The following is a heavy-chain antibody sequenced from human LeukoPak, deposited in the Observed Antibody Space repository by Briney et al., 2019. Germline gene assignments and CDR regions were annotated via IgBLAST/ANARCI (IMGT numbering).Heavy chain of an antibody. Sequence: PGGSLRLSCAATGFTFSSYAMSWVRQAPGKGLEWGSAISGSGGSTYYADSVTGRFTISRDNSKNTLYLQMNSLRAEDTAVYYCAKEPLKWEPHFDYWGQGTLVTVSS. V-gene: IGHV3-23*01. D-gene: IGHD1-26*01. CDR2: ISGSGGST. CDR3: AKEPLKWEPHFDY. J-gene: IGHJ4*02. CDR1: GFTFSSYA.